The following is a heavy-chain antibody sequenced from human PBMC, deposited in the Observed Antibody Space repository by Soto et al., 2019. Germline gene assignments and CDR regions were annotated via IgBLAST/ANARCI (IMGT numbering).Heavy chain of an antibody. D-gene: IGHD4-4*01. CDR1: GFTFSSYA. J-gene: IGHJ6*02. V-gene: IGHV3-30-3*01. Sequence: QVQLVESGGGVVQPGRSLRLSCAASGFTFSSYAMHWVRQAPGKGLEWVAVISYDGSNKYYADSVKGRFTISRDNSKNTLYLQMNSRRAEDTAVYYCAREGGGWDSNYGMDVWGQGTTVTVSS. CDR2: ISYDGSNK. CDR3: AREGGGWDSNYGMDV.